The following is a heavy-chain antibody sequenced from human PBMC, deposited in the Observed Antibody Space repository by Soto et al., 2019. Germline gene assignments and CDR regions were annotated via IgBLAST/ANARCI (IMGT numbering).Heavy chain of an antibody. D-gene: IGHD1-7*01. CDR2: IYHSGST. Sequence: SESLALACAVSRGCMWITKVGGWVRQPPGKGLEWIGEIYHSGSTNYNPSLKSRVTISVDKSKNQFSLKLSSVTAADTAVYYCARDRSSGTRYFDYWGQGTLVPVSS. CDR3: ARDRSSGTRYFDY. CDR1: RGCMWITKV. J-gene: IGHJ4*02. V-gene: IGHV4-4*02.